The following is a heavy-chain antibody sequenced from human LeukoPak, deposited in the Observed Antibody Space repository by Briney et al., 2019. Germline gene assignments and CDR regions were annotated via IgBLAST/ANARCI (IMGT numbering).Heavy chain of an antibody. D-gene: IGHD5-18*01. J-gene: IGHJ4*02. V-gene: IGHV4-59*08. CDR2: IYYSGST. CDR1: GGSISSYY. CDR3: ARVNGGYSYGYSVYY. Sequence: SETLSLTCTVSGGSISSYYWSWIRQPPGKGLEWIGYIYYSGSTYYNPSLKSRVTISVDTSKNQFSLKLSSVTAADTAVYYCARVNGGYSYGYSVYYWGQGTLVTVSS.